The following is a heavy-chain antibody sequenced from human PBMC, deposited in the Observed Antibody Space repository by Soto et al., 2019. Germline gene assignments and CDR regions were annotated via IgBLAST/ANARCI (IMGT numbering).Heavy chain of an antibody. Sequence: GWALRLSCAASGFPFSTYGMHWVRQAPGKGLEWVTVISYDGNNEYYADSVKGRFTISRDDSKNTLYLQMNSLRVDDTSVYYGAKGEFNAGMEVRGQGTTVTVSS. CDR1: GFPFSTYG. D-gene: IGHD3-16*01. V-gene: IGHV3-30*18. CDR3: AKGEFNAGMEV. J-gene: IGHJ6*02. CDR2: ISYDGNNE.